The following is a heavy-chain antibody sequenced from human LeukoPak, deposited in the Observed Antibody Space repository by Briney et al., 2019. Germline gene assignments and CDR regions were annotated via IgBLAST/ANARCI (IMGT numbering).Heavy chain of an antibody. V-gene: IGHV4-59*01. CDR2: IYYSGST. D-gene: IGHD3-3*01. Sequence: PSETLSLTCTVSGGSISSYYWSWIRQPPGKGLEWIGYIYYSGSTNYNPSLKSRVTISVDTSKNQFSLKLSSVTAADTAVYYCARGRFLEWFRDAFDIWGQGTMVTVSS. J-gene: IGHJ3*02. CDR1: GGSISSYY. CDR3: ARGRFLEWFRDAFDI.